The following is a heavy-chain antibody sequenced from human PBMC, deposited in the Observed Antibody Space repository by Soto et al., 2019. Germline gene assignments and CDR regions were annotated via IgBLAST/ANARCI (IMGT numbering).Heavy chain of an antibody. J-gene: IGHJ6*02. CDR1: GFTFSSYA. Sequence: SLRLSCAASGFTFSSYAMSWVRQAPGKGLEWVSAISGSVSSTYYADSVKGRFTISRDNSRNTLYLQMNSLRAEDTAVYYCAKSPGSGWAYYYYGMDVWGQGTTVTVSS. CDR3: AKSPGSGWAYYYYGMDV. CDR2: ISGSVSST. D-gene: IGHD6-19*01. V-gene: IGHV3-23*01.